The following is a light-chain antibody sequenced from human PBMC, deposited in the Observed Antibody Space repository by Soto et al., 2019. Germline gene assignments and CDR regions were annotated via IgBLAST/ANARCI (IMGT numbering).Light chain of an antibody. J-gene: IGKJ2*01. CDR3: QQSYGVPYI. CDR1: QTIYTY. CDR2: STY. Sequence: DIQMTQSPASLSASVGDRVTIICRASQTIYTYLNWYQQRPGRAPKLLIFSTYKLENGVPSRFTGGGSGTEFTLTINSLHPEDFATYYCQQSYGVPYIFGQGTKLEMK. V-gene: IGKV1-39*01.